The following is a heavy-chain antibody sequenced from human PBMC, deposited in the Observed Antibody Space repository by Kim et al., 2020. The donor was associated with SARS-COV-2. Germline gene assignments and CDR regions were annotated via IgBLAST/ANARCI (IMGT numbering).Heavy chain of an antibody. CDR2: ISYDGSNK. J-gene: IGHJ3*02. V-gene: IGHV3-30*18. Sequence: GGSLRLSCAASGFTFSSYGMHWVRQAPGKGLEWVAVISYDGSNKYYADSVKGRFTISRDNSKNTLYLQMNSLRAEDTAVYYCAKDRYGDYVGGAFDIWG. CDR1: GFTFSSYG. CDR3: AKDRYGDYVGGAFDI. D-gene: IGHD4-17*01.